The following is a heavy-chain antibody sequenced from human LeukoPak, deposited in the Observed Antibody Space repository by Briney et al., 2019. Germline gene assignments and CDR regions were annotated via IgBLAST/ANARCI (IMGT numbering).Heavy chain of an antibody. CDR2: INPNSGGT. V-gene: IGHV1-2*02. D-gene: IGHD2-8*01. Sequence: GASVKVSCKVSGYTLTGYYMHWVRQAPGQGLDWMEWINPNSGGTNYAQKFQGRVTMTRDTSISTAYMELSRLRSDDTAVYYCAGSLGYCTSNVCYLKYWGQGTLVTVSS. CDR1: GYTLTGYY. CDR3: AGSLGYCTSNVCYLKY. J-gene: IGHJ4*02.